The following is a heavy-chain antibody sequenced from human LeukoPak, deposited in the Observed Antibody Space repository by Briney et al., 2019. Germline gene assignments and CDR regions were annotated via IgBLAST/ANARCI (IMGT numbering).Heavy chain of an antibody. D-gene: IGHD6-13*01. CDR1: GFTFSNSA. CDR2: ISYDGSNK. Sequence: GGSLRLSCAASGFTFSNSAMSWFRQAPGKGLEWVAVISYDGSNKYYADSVKGRFTISRDNSKNTLYLQMNSLRAEDTAVYYCASEIAAALDYWGQGTLVTVSS. J-gene: IGHJ4*02. V-gene: IGHV3-30*04. CDR3: ASEIAAALDY.